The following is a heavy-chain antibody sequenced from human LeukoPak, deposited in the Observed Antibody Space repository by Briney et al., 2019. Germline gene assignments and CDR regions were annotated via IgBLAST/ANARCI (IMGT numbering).Heavy chain of an antibody. V-gene: IGHV3-74*01. CDR2: INSDGSST. J-gene: IGHJ4*02. D-gene: IGHD6-6*01. Sequence: GGSLRLSCAASGFTFSDYYMSWIRQAPGKGLVWVSRINSDGSSTSYADSVKGRFTISRDNAKNTLYLQMNSLRAEDTAVYYCVRHLSGYISSLAYWGQGTLVTVSS. CDR1: GFTFSDYY. CDR3: VRHLSGYISSLAY.